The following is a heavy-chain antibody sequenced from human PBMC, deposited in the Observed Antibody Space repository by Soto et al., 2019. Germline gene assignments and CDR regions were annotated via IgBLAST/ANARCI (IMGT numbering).Heavy chain of an antibody. CDR2: ISWNSGSI. CDR1: GFTFDDYA. V-gene: IGHV3-9*01. Sequence: GGSLRLSCAASGFTFDDYAMHWVRQAPGKGLEWVSGISWNSGSIGYADSVKGRFTISRDNAKNSLYLQMNSLRAEDTALYYCAKDNCSSTSCYAGVVGLGLDYWGQGTLVTVSS. D-gene: IGHD2-2*01. J-gene: IGHJ4*02. CDR3: AKDNCSSTSCYAGVVGLGLDY.